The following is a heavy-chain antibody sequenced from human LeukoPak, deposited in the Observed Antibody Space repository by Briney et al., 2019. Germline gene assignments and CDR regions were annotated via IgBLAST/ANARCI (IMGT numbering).Heavy chain of an antibody. V-gene: IGHV3-33*01. Sequence: PGRSLRLSCAASGFIFSSYGMHWVRQAPGKGLEWVAVIWYDGSHKSYADSVKGRFTISRDNSKNTLYLQMSSLRAEDTAVYYCARDPTEGGTFAYYFDYWGQGTLVTVSS. D-gene: IGHD1-26*01. CDR3: ARDPTEGGTFAYYFDY. CDR1: GFIFSSYG. J-gene: IGHJ4*02. CDR2: IWYDGSHK.